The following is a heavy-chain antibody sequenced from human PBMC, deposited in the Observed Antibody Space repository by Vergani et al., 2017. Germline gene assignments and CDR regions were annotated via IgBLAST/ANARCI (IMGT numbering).Heavy chain of an antibody. CDR1: GFSFNSYW. CDR3: VRDRTRDHPIVTAPVYFEE. CDR2: IKSDGSIT. Sequence: DVHLAESGGGFFQPGGSLRLSCSASGFSFNSYWMHWVRQVPGKGLLWVSRIKSDGSITAYADSVKGRFTISRDNANKALFLEMNSLRDEDTAFYYCVRDRTRDHPIVTAPVYFEEWGQGTLVTVS. D-gene: IGHD2-21*02. V-gene: IGHV3-74*03. J-gene: IGHJ4*02.